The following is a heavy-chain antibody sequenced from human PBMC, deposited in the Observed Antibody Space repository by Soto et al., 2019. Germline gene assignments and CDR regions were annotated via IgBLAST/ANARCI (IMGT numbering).Heavy chain of an antibody. D-gene: IGHD6-19*01. CDR2: IYYSGYT. CDR3: ARDQGIAVAVFEY. V-gene: IGHV4-59*01. CDR1: GGSISSYY. Sequence: TSETLSLTCTVSGGSISSYYWSWIRQPPGKGLEWIGCIYYSGYTNYNPSLKSRVTISVDTSSHQISLKLRSVTAADTAVYYCARDQGIAVAVFEYWGQGTLVTVSS. J-gene: IGHJ4*02.